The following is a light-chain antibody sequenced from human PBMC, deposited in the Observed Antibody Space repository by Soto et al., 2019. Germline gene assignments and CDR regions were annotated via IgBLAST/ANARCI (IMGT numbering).Light chain of an antibody. CDR3: QQYGNSPPT. Sequence: EIVLTQSPGTLSLSPGERATLSCWASQSVSSSNLAWYQQNPGQAPRLLIYAASYRVTGIPDRFSGGGSGTDFTLTISRLEPEDVAVEHWQQYGNSPPTFGQGTKLEIK. CDR1: QSVSSSN. J-gene: IGKJ2*01. V-gene: IGKV3-20*01. CDR2: AAS.